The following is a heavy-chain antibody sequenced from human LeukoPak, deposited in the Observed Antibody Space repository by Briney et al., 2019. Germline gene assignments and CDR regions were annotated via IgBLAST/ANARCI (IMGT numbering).Heavy chain of an antibody. CDR2: INHSGST. CDR1: GGSSSGYY. Sequence: SETLSLTCAVYGGSSSGYYWSWIRQPPGKGLEWIGEINHSGSTNYNPSLKSRVTISVDTSKNQFSLKLSSVTAADTAVYYCALGIAAAGTRADWFDPWGQGTLVTVSS. V-gene: IGHV4-34*01. J-gene: IGHJ5*02. D-gene: IGHD6-13*01. CDR3: ALGIAAAGTRADWFDP.